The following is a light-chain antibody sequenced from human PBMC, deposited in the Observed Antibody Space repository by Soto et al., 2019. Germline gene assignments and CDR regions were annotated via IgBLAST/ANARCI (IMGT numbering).Light chain of an antibody. J-gene: IGKJ4*01. V-gene: IGKV3-15*01. CDR1: QSVRSN. CDR2: DSS. Sequence: EILMTQSPATLSVSPGERATLSCRASQSVRSNLAWYQQKPGQAPRLLIYDSSTRATGIPARFSGSGSGTEFTLIISSLQSEDSAVYYCQQYNNWPPLTFGGGTKVEI. CDR3: QQYNNWPPLT.